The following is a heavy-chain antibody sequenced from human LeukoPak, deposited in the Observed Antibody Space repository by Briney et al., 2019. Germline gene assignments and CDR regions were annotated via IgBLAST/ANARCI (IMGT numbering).Heavy chain of an antibody. D-gene: IGHD2-2*01. CDR1: GFTFGDYA. CDR2: IRSKAYGGTT. V-gene: IGHV3-49*03. J-gene: IGHJ4*02. CDR3: TRDSPRYCSSTSCYEEEGDY. Sequence: PGRSLRLSCTASGFTFGDYAMSWFRQAPGKGLEWVGFIRSKAYGGTTEYAASVKGRFTISRDDSKSIAYLQMNGLKTEDTAVYYCTRDSPRYCSSTSCYEEEGDYWGQGTLVTVSS.